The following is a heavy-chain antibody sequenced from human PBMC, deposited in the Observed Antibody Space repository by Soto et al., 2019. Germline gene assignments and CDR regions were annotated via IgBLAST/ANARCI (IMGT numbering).Heavy chain of an antibody. J-gene: IGHJ5*02. D-gene: IGHD3-3*01. V-gene: IGHV3-21*01. Sequence: RRLSCAASGFTFSSYSMNWVRQAPGKGLEWVSSISSSSSYIYYADSVKGRFTISRDNAKNSLYLQMNSLRAEDTAVYYCARDRLTTNDFWSGQYENWFDPWGQGTLVTVSS. CDR1: GFTFSSYS. CDR2: ISSSSSYI. CDR3: ARDRLTTNDFWSGQYENWFDP.